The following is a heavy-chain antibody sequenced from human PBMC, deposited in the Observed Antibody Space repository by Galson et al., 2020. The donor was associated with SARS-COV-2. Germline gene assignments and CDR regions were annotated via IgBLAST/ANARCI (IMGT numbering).Heavy chain of an antibody. D-gene: IGHD1-26*01. V-gene: IGHV4-31*03. Sequence: SETLSLTCTVSGGSISSGGYYWSWIRQHPGKGLEWIGYIYYSGSTYYNPSHKSRVTISVDTSKNQFSLKLSSVTAADTAVYYCASDIVGDPWGWFDPWGQGTLVTVSA. CDR3: ASDIVGDPWGWFDP. J-gene: IGHJ5*02. CDR1: GGSISSGGYY. CDR2: IYYSGST.